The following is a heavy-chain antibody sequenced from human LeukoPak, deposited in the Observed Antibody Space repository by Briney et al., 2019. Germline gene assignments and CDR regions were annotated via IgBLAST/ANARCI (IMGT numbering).Heavy chain of an antibody. Sequence: SETLSLTCTVSGGSISSYYWSWIRQPPGKGLEWIGYIYYSGSTNYNPSLKSRVTISVDTSKNQFSLKLSSVTAADTAVYYCARLLRIAVAAKGGYFQHWGQGTLVTVSS. CDR1: GGSISSYY. J-gene: IGHJ1*01. CDR2: IYYSGST. CDR3: ARLLRIAVAAKGGYFQH. D-gene: IGHD6-19*01. V-gene: IGHV4-59*08.